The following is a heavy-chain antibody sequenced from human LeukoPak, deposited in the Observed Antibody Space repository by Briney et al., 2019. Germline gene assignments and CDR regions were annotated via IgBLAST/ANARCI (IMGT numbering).Heavy chain of an antibody. CDR3: AREYSGSGP. D-gene: IGHD5-12*01. CDR2: ISGSGGTT. J-gene: IGHJ4*02. V-gene: IGHV3-23*01. CDR1: GLTFSTSA. Sequence: GGSLRLSCAASGLTFSTSAMSWVRQTPEKGLEWVAAISGSGGTTYYADSVKGRFTISRDNSNNTLYLQMIYLRAEDTALYYCAREYSGSGPWSQGTLVSVSS.